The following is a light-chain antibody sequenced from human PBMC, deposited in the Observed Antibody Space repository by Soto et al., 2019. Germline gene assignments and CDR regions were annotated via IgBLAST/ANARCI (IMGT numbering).Light chain of an antibody. V-gene: IGKV3-11*01. CDR3: QQRSNWPS. CDR1: QSVSIL. CDR2: DAS. J-gene: IGKJ4*01. Sequence: EIVLTQSPAILSLSPGERATLSCRASQSVSILLAWYQQKPGQAPRLLIYDASNRATGIPARFSGSGSGTDFTLTISSLEPEDFAVYYCQQRSNWPSFGGGTKVDIK.